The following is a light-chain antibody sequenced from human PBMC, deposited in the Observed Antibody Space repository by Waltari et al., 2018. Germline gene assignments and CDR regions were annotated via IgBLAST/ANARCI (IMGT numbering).Light chain of an antibody. CDR3: NSYTTTSTRV. CDR1: SSDIGGYNY. V-gene: IGLV2-14*03. CDR2: EVS. J-gene: IGLJ3*02. Sequence: QSALTQPASVSGSPGQSITISCTGTSSDIGGYNYVSWYQQSPGKAPKLIIYEVSNQPAGVSGRCSGSKSGNTASLTTSGLQAEDEADYCCNSYTTTSTRVFGGGTKLTVL.